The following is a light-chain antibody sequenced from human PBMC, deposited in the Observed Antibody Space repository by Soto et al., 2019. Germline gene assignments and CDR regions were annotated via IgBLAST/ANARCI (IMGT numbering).Light chain of an antibody. CDR2: KAS. CDR3: QHYNSYSEA. J-gene: IGKJ1*01. Sequence: DIQMTQSPASLSASVGDRVSITGRASQGISSSLAWYQQRAGKAPKLLIYKASTLKSGVPSRFSGSGSGTEFTLTISSLQPDDFATYYCQHYNSYSEAFGQGTKVDIK. V-gene: IGKV1-5*03. CDR1: QGISSS.